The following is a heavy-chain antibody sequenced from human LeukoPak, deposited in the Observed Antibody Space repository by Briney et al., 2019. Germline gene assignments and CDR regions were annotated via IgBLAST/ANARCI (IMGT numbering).Heavy chain of an antibody. Sequence: SVKVSCKASGGTFSSYAISWVRQAPGQGLEWMGRIIPIFGTANYAQKFQGRVTITTDESTSTAYMELSSLRSEDTAVYYCARERGYVRDPWGYWGQGTLVTVSS. CDR3: ARERGYVRDPWGY. V-gene: IGHV1-69*05. J-gene: IGHJ4*02. CDR2: IIPIFGTA. CDR1: GGTFSSYA. D-gene: IGHD3-10*02.